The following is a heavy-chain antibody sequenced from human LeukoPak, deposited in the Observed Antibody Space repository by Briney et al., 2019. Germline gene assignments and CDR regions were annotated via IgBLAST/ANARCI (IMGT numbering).Heavy chain of an antibody. Sequence: PGGSLRLSCAASGFTFSNYWMHWVRQAPGKGPVWVSRINSDRRTTSYADSVKGRFTISRDNSKNSLYLQMNNLRAEDTAVYYCARVMTAITNWFDPWGQGTLVTVSS. CDR3: ARVMTAITNWFDP. CDR1: GFTFSNYW. D-gene: IGHD2-21*02. J-gene: IGHJ5*02. CDR2: INSDRRTT. V-gene: IGHV3-74*01.